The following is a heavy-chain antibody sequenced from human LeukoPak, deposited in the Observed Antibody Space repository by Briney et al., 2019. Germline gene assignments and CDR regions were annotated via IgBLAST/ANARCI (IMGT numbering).Heavy chain of an antibody. CDR1: GYTFTGYY. Sequence: ASVKVSCKASGYTFTGYYMHWVRQAPGQGLEWMGIINPSGGSTSYAQKFQGRVTMTRDMSTSTVYMELSSLRSEDTAVYYCARKPYQPLSGFDYWGQGTLVTVSS. J-gene: IGHJ4*02. CDR3: ARKPYQPLSGFDY. V-gene: IGHV1-46*01. CDR2: INPSGGST. D-gene: IGHD2-2*01.